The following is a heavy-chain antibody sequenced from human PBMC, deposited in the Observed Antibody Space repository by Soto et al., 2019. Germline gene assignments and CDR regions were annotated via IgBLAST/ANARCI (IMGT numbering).Heavy chain of an antibody. Sequence: SLRLSCAASGFTFSSYAMHWVRQAPGKGLEWVAVISYDGSNKYYADSVKGRFTISRDNSKNTLYLQMNSLRAEDTAVYYCARDIRDGYNYYYYYGMDVWGQGTMVTVSS. D-gene: IGHD5-12*01. CDR3: ARDIRDGYNYYYYYGMDV. CDR1: GFTFSSYA. V-gene: IGHV3-30-3*01. CDR2: ISYDGSNK. J-gene: IGHJ6*02.